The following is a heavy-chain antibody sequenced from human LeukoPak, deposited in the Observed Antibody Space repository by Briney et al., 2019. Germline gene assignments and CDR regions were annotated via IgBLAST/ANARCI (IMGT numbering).Heavy chain of an antibody. CDR3: ARVGVEMATISYYYYMDV. Sequence: SETLSLTCTVSGYSISSGYYWGWIRQPPGKGLEWIGSIYHSGSTYYNPSLKSRVTIPVDTSKNQFSLKLSSVTAADTAVYYCARVGVEMATISYYYYMDVWGKGTTVTISS. J-gene: IGHJ6*03. CDR1: GYSISSGYY. D-gene: IGHD5-24*01. V-gene: IGHV4-38-2*02. CDR2: IYHSGST.